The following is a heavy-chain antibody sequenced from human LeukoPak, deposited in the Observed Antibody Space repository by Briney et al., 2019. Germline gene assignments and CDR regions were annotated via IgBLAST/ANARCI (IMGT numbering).Heavy chain of an antibody. J-gene: IGHJ5*02. CDR1: GFTFSSYA. Sequence: GGSLRLSCAASGFTFSSYAMSWVRQVPGKGLAWVSAISGTGGNTFYAGPVKGRFTISRDNSKNTLYLQMNSLRVEDTAVYYCAKGGDSGTYYYSWFDPWGQGTLVTVSS. CDR3: AKGGDSGTYYYSWFDP. D-gene: IGHD3-22*01. V-gene: IGHV3-23*01. CDR2: ISGTGGNT.